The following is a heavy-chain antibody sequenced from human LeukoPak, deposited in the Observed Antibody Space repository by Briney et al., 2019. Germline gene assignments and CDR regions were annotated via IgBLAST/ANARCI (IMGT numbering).Heavy chain of an antibody. D-gene: IGHD5-12*01. CDR2: INHSGST. CDR1: GGSFSDYY. CDR3: ARDKVLSGYDVYYGMDV. V-gene: IGHV4-34*01. J-gene: IGHJ6*02. Sequence: PSETLSLTCAVYGGSFSDYYWSWIRQPPGKGLEWIGEINHSGSTNYNPSLESRVTISVDRSKNLFYLKLRSVTAADTAMYYCARDKVLSGYDVYYGMDVWGQGTTVTVSS.